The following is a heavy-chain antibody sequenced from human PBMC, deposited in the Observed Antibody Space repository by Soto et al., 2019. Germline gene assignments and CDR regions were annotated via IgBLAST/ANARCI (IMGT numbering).Heavy chain of an antibody. D-gene: IGHD4-17*01. Sequence: ASVKVSCKASGYTFTSYGISWVRQAPGQGLEWMGWISVYNGDTDYAQKFQGRVTMTTDTSTSTAYMELRSLRSDDTAVYYCAIVLDYGDRDRHFDYWGQGTLVTVSS. CDR1: GYTFTSYG. V-gene: IGHV1-18*04. CDR2: ISVYNGDT. J-gene: IGHJ4*02. CDR3: AIVLDYGDRDRHFDY.